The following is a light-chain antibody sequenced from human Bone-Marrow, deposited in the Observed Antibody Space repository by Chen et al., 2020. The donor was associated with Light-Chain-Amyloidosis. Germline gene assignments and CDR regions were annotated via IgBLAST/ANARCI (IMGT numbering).Light chain of an antibody. J-gene: IGKJ4*01. CDR3: QQYGTSPLT. CDR2: GSS. CDR1: QTISNNY. Sequence: EIVLTQSPGTLSLSPGEGANLSCRASQTISNNYLTWYQQKFGQAPRLLIYGSSSRATGIPDRFTGSGSGTDFTLTLNRLEPEDFAMYYCQQYGTSPLTFGGGTKVEIK. V-gene: IGKV3-20*01.